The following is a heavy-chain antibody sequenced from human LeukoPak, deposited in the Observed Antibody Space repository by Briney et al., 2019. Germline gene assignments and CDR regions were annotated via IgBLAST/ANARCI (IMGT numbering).Heavy chain of an antibody. CDR1: GGSIGNYY. J-gene: IGHJ6*03. D-gene: IGHD5-12*01. CDR3: ARGVWATFYYYYIDV. V-gene: IGHV4-4*07. Sequence: PSETLSLTCTVSGGSIGNYYWSWIRQPAGKGLEWIGRMYISGSTDYNPSLKSRVTMSIDTSKNQFSLKLSSVTAADTAIYYCARGVWATFYYYYIDVWGKGTTVTVSS. CDR2: MYISGST.